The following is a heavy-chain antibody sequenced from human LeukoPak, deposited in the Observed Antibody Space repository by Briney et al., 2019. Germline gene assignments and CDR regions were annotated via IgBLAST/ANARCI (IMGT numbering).Heavy chain of an antibody. Sequence: GGSLRLSCAASGFTFSSFFMNWVRQAPGKGLEWVSYISTSSTTMYYADSVKGRFTISRDNAKNSLYLQMNSLRAEDTAVYYCARDKTWFGESYYYYYGMDVWGQGTTVTVSS. CDR1: GFTFSSFF. J-gene: IGHJ6*02. D-gene: IGHD3-10*01. CDR3: ARDKTWFGESYYYYYGMDV. V-gene: IGHV3-48*04. CDR2: ISTSSTTM.